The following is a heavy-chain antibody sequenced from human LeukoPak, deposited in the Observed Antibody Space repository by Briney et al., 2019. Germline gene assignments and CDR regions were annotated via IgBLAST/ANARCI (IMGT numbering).Heavy chain of an antibody. J-gene: IGHJ4*02. CDR3: ARVVVVVPAAPGGDY. V-gene: IGHV1-18*01. CDR1: GYTFTSYG. Sequence: GASVKVSCKAFGYTFTSYGITWVRQAPGQGLEWMGIINPSGGSTSYAQKPQGRVTMTTDTSTSTAYMELRSLRSDDTAVYYCARVVVVVPAAPGGDYWGQGTLVTVSS. D-gene: IGHD2-2*01. CDR2: INPSGGST.